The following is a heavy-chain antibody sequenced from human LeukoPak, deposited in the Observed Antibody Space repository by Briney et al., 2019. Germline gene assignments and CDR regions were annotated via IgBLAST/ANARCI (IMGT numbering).Heavy chain of an antibody. Sequence: SETLSLTCTVSGGSISSSSYYWGWIRQPPGKGLEWIGSIYYSGSTYYNPSLKSRVTISVDTSENQFSLKLSSVTAPDTAVYYCARGYCSGGSCHNWFDPWGQGTLVTVSS. CDR2: IYYSGST. J-gene: IGHJ5*02. CDR1: GGSISSSSYY. D-gene: IGHD2-15*01. V-gene: IGHV4-39*01. CDR3: ARGYCSGGSCHNWFDP.